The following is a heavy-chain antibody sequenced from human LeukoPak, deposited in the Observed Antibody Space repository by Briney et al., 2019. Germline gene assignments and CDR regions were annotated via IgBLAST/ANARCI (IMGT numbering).Heavy chain of an antibody. J-gene: IGHJ5*02. D-gene: IGHD3-16*01. V-gene: IGHV4-39*07. Sequence: SETLSLTCTVSGGSISSSYSYWGWIRQPPGKGLEWIGNIYYSGSTYYNPSLKSRVTISVDTSKNHFSLKLNSVTAADTAVYYCARESGSYLWRSWLNPWGQGTLVTVSS. CDR1: GGSISSSYSY. CDR3: ARESGSYLWRSWLNP. CDR2: IYYSGST.